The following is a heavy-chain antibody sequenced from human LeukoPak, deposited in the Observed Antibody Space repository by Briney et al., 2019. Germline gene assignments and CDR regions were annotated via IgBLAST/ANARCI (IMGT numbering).Heavy chain of an antibody. J-gene: IGHJ4*02. D-gene: IGHD5-24*01. CDR3: ARRDDHNGRDY. CDR2: ISGSGGST. CDR1: GFTFSSYA. Sequence: PGGSLGLSCAASGFTFSSYAMSWVRQAPGKGLEWVSAISGSGGSTYYADSVKGRFTISRDNSKNTVYLQMNSLRAEDTAMYYCARRDDHNGRDYRGQGTLVTVSS. V-gene: IGHV3-23*01.